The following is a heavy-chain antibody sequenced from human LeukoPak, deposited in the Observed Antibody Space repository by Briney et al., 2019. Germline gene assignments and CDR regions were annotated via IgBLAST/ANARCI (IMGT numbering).Heavy chain of an antibody. D-gene: IGHD3-10*01. CDR2: IIPIFGTA. V-gene: IGHV1-69*05. CDR3: ARDRATVLLWFGELLDFDY. Sequence: SVKVSCKASGGTFISYAISWVRQAPGQGLEWMGGIIPIFGTANYAQKLQGRVTMTTDTSTSTAYMELRSLRSDDTAVYYCARDRATVLLWFGELLDFDYWGQGTLVTVSS. CDR1: GGTFISYA. J-gene: IGHJ4*02.